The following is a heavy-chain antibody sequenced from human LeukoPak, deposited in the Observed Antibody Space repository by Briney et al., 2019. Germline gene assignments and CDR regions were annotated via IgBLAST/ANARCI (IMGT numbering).Heavy chain of an antibody. J-gene: IGHJ4*02. CDR3: AAARLGYCNGGSCQSEFDY. D-gene: IGHD2-15*01. Sequence: SQTLSLTCAISGDSVSSNSAAWNWIRQSPSRGLEWLGRTYYRSKWYNDYAVPVKSRITINPDTSKNQFSLQLNSVTPEDTAVYYCAAARLGYCNGGSCQSEFDYWGQGTLVTVSS. CDR1: GDSVSSNSAA. V-gene: IGHV6-1*01. CDR2: TYYRSKWYN.